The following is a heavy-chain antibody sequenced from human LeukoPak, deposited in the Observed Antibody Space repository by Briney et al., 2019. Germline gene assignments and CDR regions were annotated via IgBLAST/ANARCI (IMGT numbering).Heavy chain of an antibody. CDR3: AREAELLYYYYGMDV. J-gene: IGHJ6*02. Sequence: PGGSPRLSCAASGFTFSSYEMNWVRQAPGKGLEWVSYISSSGSTIYYADSVKGRFTISRDNAKNSLYLQMNSLRAEDTAVYYCAREAELLYYYYGMDVWGQGTTVTVSS. D-gene: IGHD1-26*01. V-gene: IGHV3-48*03. CDR1: GFTFSSYE. CDR2: ISSSGSTI.